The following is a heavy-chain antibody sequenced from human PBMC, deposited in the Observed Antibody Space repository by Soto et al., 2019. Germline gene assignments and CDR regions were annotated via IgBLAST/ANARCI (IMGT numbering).Heavy chain of an antibody. Sequence: GGSLRLSCAASGFTFDDYAMHWVRQAPGKGLEWVSGISWNSGSIGYADSVKGRFTISRDNAKNSLYLQMNSLRAEDTALYYCAKDVARDFDYWGQGTLVTVSS. V-gene: IGHV3-9*01. CDR3: AKDVARDFDY. D-gene: IGHD2-15*01. J-gene: IGHJ4*02. CDR2: ISWNSGSI. CDR1: GFTFDDYA.